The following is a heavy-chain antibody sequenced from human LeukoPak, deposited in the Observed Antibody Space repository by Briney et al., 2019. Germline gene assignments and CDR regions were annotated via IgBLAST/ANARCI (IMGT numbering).Heavy chain of an antibody. CDR3: ARVRSIAARLGPAAY. J-gene: IGHJ4*02. CDR2: ISYDGSNK. Sequence: GGSLRLSCAASGFTFSSYAMHWVRQAPGKGLEWVAVISYDGSNKYYADSVKGRFTISRDNSKNTLYLQMNSLRAEDTAVYYCARVRSIAARLGPAAYWGQGTLDTVSS. V-gene: IGHV3-30*01. D-gene: IGHD6-6*01. CDR1: GFTFSSYA.